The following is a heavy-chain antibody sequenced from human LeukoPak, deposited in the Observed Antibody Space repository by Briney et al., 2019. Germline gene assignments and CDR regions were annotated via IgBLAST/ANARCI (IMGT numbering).Heavy chain of an antibody. CDR1: GFTFSSYA. Sequence: GGSLRLSCAASGFTFSSYAMHWVRQAPGKGLEWVAVISYDGSNKYYADSVKGRFTISRDDAKSSLYLQMNSLRAEDTAVYYCARRNAMDVWGXGTTVIVFS. CDR2: ISYDGSNK. V-gene: IGHV3-30-3*01. CDR3: ARRNAMDV. J-gene: IGHJ6*04.